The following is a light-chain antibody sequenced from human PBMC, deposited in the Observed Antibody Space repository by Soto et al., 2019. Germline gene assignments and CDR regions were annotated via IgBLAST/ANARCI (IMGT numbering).Light chain of an antibody. J-gene: IGKJ1*01. V-gene: IGKV3-15*01. CDR1: QSVSSN. Sequence: EIVMTQSPATLSVSPGERATLSCRASQSVSSNLAWYQQKPGQAPRLLIYGASTRATGIPARFSGSGSGTEVTLTISSLQSEDFVFYYCQQYNNWPPWTFGQGTKVEIK. CDR3: QQYNNWPPWT. CDR2: GAS.